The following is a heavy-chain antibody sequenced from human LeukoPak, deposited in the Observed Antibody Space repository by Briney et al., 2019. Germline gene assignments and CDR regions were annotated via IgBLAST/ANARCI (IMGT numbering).Heavy chain of an antibody. V-gene: IGHV4-39*01. CDR3: ASLVLLWFGELSTNWFDP. D-gene: IGHD3-10*01. J-gene: IGHJ5*02. CDR1: GGSINSSSYY. Sequence: SETLSLTCTVSGGSINSSSYYWGWIRQPPGKGLEWIGNIYYSGSTYYNPSLKSRVTISVDTSKNQFSLKLSSVTAADTAVYSCASLVLLWFGELSTNWFDPWGQGTLVTVSS. CDR2: IYYSGST.